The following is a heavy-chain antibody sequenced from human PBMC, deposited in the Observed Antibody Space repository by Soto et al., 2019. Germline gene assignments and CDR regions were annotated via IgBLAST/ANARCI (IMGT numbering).Heavy chain of an antibody. D-gene: IGHD3-22*01. J-gene: IGHJ3*02. Sequence: SETLSLTCTVSGGSISSYYWSWIRQPPGKGLEWIGYIYYSGSTYYNPSLKSRVTISVDTSKNQFSLKLSSVTAADTAVYYCARDIGSSGYSDDDAFDIWGQGTMVTVSS. CDR3: ARDIGSSGYSDDDAFDI. CDR2: IYYSGST. CDR1: GGSISSYY. V-gene: IGHV4-59*12.